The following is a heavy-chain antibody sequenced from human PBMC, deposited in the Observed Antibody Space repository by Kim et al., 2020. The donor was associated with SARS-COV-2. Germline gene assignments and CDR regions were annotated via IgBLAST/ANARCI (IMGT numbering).Heavy chain of an antibody. J-gene: IGHJ2*01. CDR3: ARVRRVRGKYFDL. V-gene: IGHV4-34*01. D-gene: IGHD3-10*01. CDR2: INHSGST. CDR1: GGSFSGYY. Sequence: SETLSLTCAVYGGSFSGYYWSWIRQPPGKGLEWIGEINHSGSTNYNPSLKSRVTISVDTSKNQFSLKLSSVTAADTAVYYCARVRRVRGKYFDLWGRGTLVTVSS.